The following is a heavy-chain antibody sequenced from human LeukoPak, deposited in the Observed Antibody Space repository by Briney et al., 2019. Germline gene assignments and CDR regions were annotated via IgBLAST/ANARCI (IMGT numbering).Heavy chain of an antibody. V-gene: IGHV3-48*01. CDR3: ARDTPTGSGYYFPSVVDY. Sequence: GGSLRLACAASGFTFSSYNMNWVRQAPGKGLEWISYISRSRDIIYYGDSVKGRFTISRDNAKNSLYLQMNSLRADDPAVYYCARDTPTGSGYYFPSVVDYWGQGPLVTVSS. D-gene: IGHD3-22*01. CDR2: ISRSRDII. J-gene: IGHJ4*02. CDR1: GFTFSSYN.